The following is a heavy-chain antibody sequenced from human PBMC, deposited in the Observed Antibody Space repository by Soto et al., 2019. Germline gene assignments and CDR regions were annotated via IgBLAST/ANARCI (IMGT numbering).Heavy chain of an antibody. D-gene: IGHD6-6*01. V-gene: IGHV3-74*01. J-gene: IGHJ6*03. CDR2: INSDGSST. Sequence: GGSLRLSCAASGFTFSSYWMHWVRQAPGKGLVWVSRINSDGSSTSYADSVKGRFTISRDNAKNTLYLQMNSLRAEDTAVYYCASRGEAARPTYYYYYMDVWGKGTTVNVSS. CDR1: GFTFSSYW. CDR3: ASRGEAARPTYYYYYMDV.